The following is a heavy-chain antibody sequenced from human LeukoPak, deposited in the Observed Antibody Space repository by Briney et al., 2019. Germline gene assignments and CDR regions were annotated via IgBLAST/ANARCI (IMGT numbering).Heavy chain of an antibody. CDR3: ARRLGQIDY. Sequence: SETLSLTCTVSGGSISSSSYYWGWIRQPPGKGLEWIGSIYYSGSTYYNPSLKSRVTISVDTSKNQFSLKLSSMTAADTAVYYCARRLGQIDYWGQGTLVTVSS. V-gene: IGHV4-39*01. J-gene: IGHJ4*02. D-gene: IGHD3-9*01. CDR1: GGSISSSSYY. CDR2: IYYSGST.